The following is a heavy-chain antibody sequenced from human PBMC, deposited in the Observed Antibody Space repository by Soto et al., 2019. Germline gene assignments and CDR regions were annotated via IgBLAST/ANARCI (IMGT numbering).Heavy chain of an antibody. Sequence: PGGSLRLSCEASAFTLSSYWMSWVRQAPGKGLEWVANIKPDGSEKYYVDSVKGRFTISRDNTKNSLYLQMSTLRPEDTAIYYCARDYEFGFDIWGQGTLVTVS. CDR3: ARDYEFGFDI. CDR1: AFTLSSYW. D-gene: IGHD3-22*01. CDR2: IKPDGSEK. V-gene: IGHV3-7*01. J-gene: IGHJ3*02.